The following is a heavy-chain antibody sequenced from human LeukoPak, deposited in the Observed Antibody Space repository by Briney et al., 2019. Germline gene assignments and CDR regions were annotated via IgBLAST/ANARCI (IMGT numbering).Heavy chain of an antibody. CDR2: INPSGDSR. V-gene: IGHV1-46*02. CDR1: GYTFNSYY. CDR3: AMGRQWLEDWFDP. J-gene: IGHJ5*02. D-gene: IGHD6-19*01. Sequence: ASXKVSCKASGYTFNSYYMHWVRQAPGQGLEWMGIINPSGDSRSYAQKFQDRVTMTRDTSTSTVYMEVSSLRSEDTAVYFCAMGRQWLEDWFDPWGQGTLVTVSS.